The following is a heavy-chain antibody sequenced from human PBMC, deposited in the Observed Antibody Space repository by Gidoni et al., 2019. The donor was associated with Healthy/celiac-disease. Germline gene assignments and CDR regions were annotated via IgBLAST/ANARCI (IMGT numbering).Heavy chain of an antibody. CDR2: ISGSGGST. CDR3: AKGRLLRWPTGGGVDWGY. Sequence: EVQLLASGGGLVQPGGSLRLSCAASGFTFSSYAMSWVRQAPGKGLEWVSAISGSGGSTDYADSVKGRFTISRDNSKNTLYLQMNSLRAEDTAVYYCAKGRLLRWPTGGGVDWGYWGQGTLVTVSS. D-gene: IGHD4-17*01. CDR1: GFTFSSYA. V-gene: IGHV3-23*01. J-gene: IGHJ4*02.